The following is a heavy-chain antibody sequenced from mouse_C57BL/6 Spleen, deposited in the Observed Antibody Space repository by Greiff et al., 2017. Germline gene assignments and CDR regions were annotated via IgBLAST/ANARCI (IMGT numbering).Heavy chain of an antibody. Sequence: VQLQQSGAELVKPGASVKLSCKASGYTFTGYWIDWVKQRPGQGLEWIGEIYPGSGSTNYNEKFKGKATFTADTSSNTAYMQLSSLTTEDSAVYCCARRDSYGPMDYWGQGTSVTVSS. D-gene: IGHD1-1*01. V-gene: IGHV1-9*01. CDR3: ARRDSYGPMDY. CDR1: GYTFTGYW. CDR2: IYPGSGST. J-gene: IGHJ4*01.